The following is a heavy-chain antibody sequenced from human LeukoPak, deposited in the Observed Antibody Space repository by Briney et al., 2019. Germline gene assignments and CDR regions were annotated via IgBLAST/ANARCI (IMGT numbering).Heavy chain of an antibody. D-gene: IGHD1-26*01. Sequence: PSETLSLTCTVSGSSVSSGYYWGWIRQPPGKGLEWIGSIFNRGSTYYKPSLKSRVTTSIDTSKNQFSLNLISVTAADTAVYYCAREQEISGSYSFDYWGQGILVTVSS. CDR3: AREQEISGSYSFDY. CDR2: IFNRGST. V-gene: IGHV4-38-2*02. CDR1: GSSVSSGYY. J-gene: IGHJ4*02.